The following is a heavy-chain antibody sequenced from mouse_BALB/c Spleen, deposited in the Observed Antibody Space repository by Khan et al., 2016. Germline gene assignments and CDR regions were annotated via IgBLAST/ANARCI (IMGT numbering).Heavy chain of an antibody. CDR3: TGGYNLGAMDY. D-gene: IGHD1-2*01. V-gene: IGHV6-3*03. CDR2: IRLKSENYAT. Sequence: EVKLGESGGGLVQPGGSMKLSCVASGFTFSSYWMSWVSQSPEKGLEWVAEIRLKSENYATHYAESVRGKFTISRDDCKSRIYLQMNSLRAEDTGIYYWTGGYNLGAMDYWGQGTSVTVSS. J-gene: IGHJ4*01. CDR1: GFTFSSYW.